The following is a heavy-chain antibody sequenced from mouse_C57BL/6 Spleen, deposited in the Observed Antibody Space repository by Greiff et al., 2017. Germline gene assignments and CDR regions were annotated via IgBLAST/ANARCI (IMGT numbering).Heavy chain of an antibody. J-gene: IGHJ1*03. CDR1: GYTFTDYE. V-gene: IGHV1-15*01. CDR3: TRGGLGYFDV. CDR2: IDPETGGT. Sequence: QVQLQQSGAELVRPGASVTLSCKASGYTFTDYEMHWVKQTPVHGLEWIGAIDPETGGTAYNQKFKGKAILTADKSSSTAYMALRSLTSEDSAVYYCTRGGLGYFDVWGTGTTVTVSS.